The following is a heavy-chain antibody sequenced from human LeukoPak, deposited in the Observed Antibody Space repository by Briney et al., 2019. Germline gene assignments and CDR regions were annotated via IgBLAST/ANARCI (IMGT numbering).Heavy chain of an antibody. V-gene: IGHV1-69*01. CDR3: ARGSWIQLPADAFDI. Sequence: SVKVSCKASGGTFSSYAISWVRQAPGQGLEWMGGIIPIFGTANYAQKFQGRVTITADESTSTAYMELRSLRSDDTAVYYCARGSWIQLPADAFDIWGQGTMVTVSS. D-gene: IGHD5-18*01. J-gene: IGHJ3*02. CDR2: IIPIFGTA. CDR1: GGTFSSYA.